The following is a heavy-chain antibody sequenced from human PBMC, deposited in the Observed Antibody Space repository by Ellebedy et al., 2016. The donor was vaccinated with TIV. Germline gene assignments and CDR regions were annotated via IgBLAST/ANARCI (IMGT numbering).Heavy chain of an antibody. J-gene: IGHJ4*02. CDR1: GGSISGYY. CDR2: IYYRGTT. Sequence: MPSETLSLTCTVSGGSISGYYWSWIRQTPEKGLEGIGFIYYRGTTDYNPSLQSRVTMSVDTSKNQFSLKMNSVTAADAAMYYCARRAAGLSTKFDSWGQGALVTVSS. V-gene: IGHV4-59*01. CDR3: ARRAAGLSTKFDS. D-gene: IGHD2-15*01.